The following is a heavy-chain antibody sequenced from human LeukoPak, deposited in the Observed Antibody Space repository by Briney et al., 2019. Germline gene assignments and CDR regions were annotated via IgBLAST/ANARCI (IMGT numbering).Heavy chain of an antibody. CDR1: GGSISSYY. D-gene: IGHD5-24*01. J-gene: IGHJ4*02. Sequence: SETLSLTCTVSGGSISSYYWSWIRQPPGKGLEWIGYIYNSGSTKYNPSLKSRVTISVDTSKNQISLKLSSVTAADTAVYYYARGARAGHNLEPFDNWGQGTLVTVSS. CDR2: IYNSGST. CDR3: ARGARAGHNLEPFDN. V-gene: IGHV4-59*08.